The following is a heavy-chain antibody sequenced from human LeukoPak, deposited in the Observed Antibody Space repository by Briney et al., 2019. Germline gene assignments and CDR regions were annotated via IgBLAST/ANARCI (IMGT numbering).Heavy chain of an antibody. J-gene: IGHJ1*01. CDR3: AKDEAQYFQH. CDR1: GFTFTHYG. Sequence: GGSLRLSCAASGFTFTHYGMHWVRQAPGKGLEWVAFIRNDDGSNKYYADSVKGRFTISRDNSKNTVHLQMNSLRVEDTAVYYCAKDEAQYFQHWGQGTLVTVSA. V-gene: IGHV3-30*02. CDR2: IRNDDGSNK.